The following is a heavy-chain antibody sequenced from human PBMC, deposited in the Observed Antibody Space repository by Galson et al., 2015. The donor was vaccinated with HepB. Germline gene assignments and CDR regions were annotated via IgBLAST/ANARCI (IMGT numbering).Heavy chain of an antibody. Sequence: QSGAEVKKPGESLMISCKASGYSFTSYWIGWVRQMPGKGTEWMGIIYPADSDTRYRQSFQGQVTISADKSISAAYLQWSSLKASDTAMYYCARLVEAKRWLAHNVYCGQGTRVIASS. D-gene: IGHD6-19*01. CDR3: ARLVEAKRWLAHNVY. CDR1: GYSFTSYW. J-gene: IGHJ4*02. V-gene: IGHV5-51*01. CDR2: IYPADSDT.